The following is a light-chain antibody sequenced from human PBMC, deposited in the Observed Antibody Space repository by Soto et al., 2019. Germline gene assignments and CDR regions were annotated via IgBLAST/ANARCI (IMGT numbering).Light chain of an antibody. J-gene: IGLJ1*01. V-gene: IGLV2-8*01. CDR1: SSDVGGYNY. CDR3: SSYAGSNTPYV. CDR2: EVN. Sequence: QSIRTRPPSASGSPGQSVTISCTGTSSDVGGYNYVSWYQHHPGNAPKLMIYEVNKRTSGVPDRFSGSKSGNTASLTVSGLQAEDEADYYCSSYAGSNTPYVFGTGTKVTVL.